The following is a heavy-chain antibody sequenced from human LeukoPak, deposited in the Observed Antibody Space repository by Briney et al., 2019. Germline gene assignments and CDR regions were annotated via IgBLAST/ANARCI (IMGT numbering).Heavy chain of an antibody. CDR3: TRSGYRHPYHFDS. V-gene: IGHV3-53*01. CDR1: GFSVRTTY. J-gene: IGHJ4*02. Sequence: GGSLRLSCAAYGFSVRTTYMSWVRQAPGKGLEWVSVIYTGGGTDHADSVKGRFTISRDNSKNTLSLQMNSLRVEDTAIYYCTRSGYRHPYHFDSWGQGILVTVSS. CDR2: IYTGGGT. D-gene: IGHD3-22*01.